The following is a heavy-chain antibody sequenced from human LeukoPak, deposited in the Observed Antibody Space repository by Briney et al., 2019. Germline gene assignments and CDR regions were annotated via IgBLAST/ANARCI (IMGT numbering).Heavy chain of an antibody. D-gene: IGHD4-17*01. CDR3: ARDGSGDYAPGY. V-gene: IGHV1-46*01. Sequence: ASVKVSCKASEYIFTTDYIHWVRQAPGQGLEWMGTINPSGDSTTYAQKFQGRVTITADESTSTAYMELSSLRSEDTAVYYCARDGSGDYAPGYWGQGTLVTVSS. CDR2: INPSGDST. J-gene: IGHJ4*02. CDR1: EYIFTTDY.